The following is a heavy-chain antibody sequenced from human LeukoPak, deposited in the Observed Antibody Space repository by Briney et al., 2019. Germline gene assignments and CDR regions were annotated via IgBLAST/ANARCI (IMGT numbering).Heavy chain of an antibody. Sequence: GASVKVSCKASGYTFTSYDINWVRQATGQGLEWMGWINPNSGGTNYAQKFQGRVTMTRDTSISTAYMELSRLRSDDTAVYYCARGGRYCSGGSCSHNWFDPWGQGTLVTVSS. D-gene: IGHD2-15*01. J-gene: IGHJ5*02. V-gene: IGHV1-2*02. CDR2: INPNSGGT. CDR1: GYTFTSYD. CDR3: ARGGRYCSGGSCSHNWFDP.